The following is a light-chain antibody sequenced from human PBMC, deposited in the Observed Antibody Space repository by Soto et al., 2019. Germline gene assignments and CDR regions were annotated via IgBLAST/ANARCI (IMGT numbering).Light chain of an antibody. V-gene: IGKV3-11*01. CDR1: PSVANF. Sequence: EIVLTQSPATLSLSPGERATLSSRASPSVANFVAWYQQKPGQAPRLLIYGAFNRATGIPARFSGSGSGTDFTLTISSLEPEDSAVYYCQQRNIWPPVTFGHGTRLEIK. CDR2: GAF. J-gene: IGKJ5*01. CDR3: QQRNIWPPVT.